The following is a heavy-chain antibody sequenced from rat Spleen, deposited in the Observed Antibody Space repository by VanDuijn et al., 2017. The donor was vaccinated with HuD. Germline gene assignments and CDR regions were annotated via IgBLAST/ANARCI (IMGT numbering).Heavy chain of an antibody. CDR1: GFSLTTYN. Sequence: QVQLKESGPGLVQPSQTLSLTCTVSGFSLTTYNVHLIRQPTGKGLEWMGMIWTGGSTDYNSALKSRLSISRDPSKSQVYLKMNSLQTEDTATYYCARADIATVSTGGIGGQGVMVTVSS. V-gene: IGHV2-30*01. D-gene: IGHD1-2*01. J-gene: IGHJ2*01. CDR2: IWTGGST. CDR3: ARADIATVSTGGI.